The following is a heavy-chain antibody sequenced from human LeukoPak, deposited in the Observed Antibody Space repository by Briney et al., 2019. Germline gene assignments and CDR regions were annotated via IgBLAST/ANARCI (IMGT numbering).Heavy chain of an antibody. Sequence: GGSLRLSCTASGFTFSNYNMNWVRQAPGQGLEWVSSISSSTYIYYADSVRGRFTLSRDDAKNSLSLQMNSLTAEDTAVYYCARDVCSSTNCYFGYWGQGTLVTVSS. D-gene: IGHD2-2*01. J-gene: IGHJ4*02. CDR3: ARDVCSSTNCYFGY. V-gene: IGHV3-21*01. CDR2: ISSSTYI. CDR1: GFTFSNYN.